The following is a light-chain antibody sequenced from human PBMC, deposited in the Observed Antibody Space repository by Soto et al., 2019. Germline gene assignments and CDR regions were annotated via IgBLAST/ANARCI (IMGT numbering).Light chain of an antibody. CDR1: SSNIGATYD. V-gene: IGLV1-40*01. Sequence: QSVLTQPPSVSGAPGQRVSISCTGSSSNIGATYDVHWYQQVPGTAHKLLIYDNSKRPSVVPDRFSGSKSGTSASLAITGLQPEDESGYYCQSYDSFLGAVFGGGTKLTVL. CDR2: DNS. J-gene: IGLJ2*01. CDR3: QSYDSFLGAV.